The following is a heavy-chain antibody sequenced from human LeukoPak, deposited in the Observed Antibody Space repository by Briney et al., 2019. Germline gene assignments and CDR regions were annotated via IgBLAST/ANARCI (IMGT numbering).Heavy chain of an antibody. D-gene: IGHD4-17*01. CDR3: TTSDYGDFL. CDR1: GFTFGDYA. J-gene: IGHJ4*02. Sequence: PGGSLRLSCTASGFTFGDYAMSWVRQAPGKGLEGVGFIRSKAYGGTTEYAASVKGRFTISRDDSKSIACLQMNSLKTEDTAVYYCTTSDYGDFLWGQGTLVTVSS. V-gene: IGHV3-49*04. CDR2: IRSKAYGGTT.